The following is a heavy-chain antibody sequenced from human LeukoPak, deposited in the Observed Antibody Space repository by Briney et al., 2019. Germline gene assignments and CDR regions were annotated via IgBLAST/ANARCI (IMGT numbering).Heavy chain of an antibody. D-gene: IGHD6-13*01. CDR1: GGTFISYA. J-gene: IGHJ5*02. Sequence: SVKVSCKASGGTFISYAISWVRQAPGQGLEWMGGIIPIFGTANYAQKFQGRVTITADESTSTAYMELSSLRSEDTAVYYCARDPRRLALAAAGLFDPWGQGTLVTVSS. CDR2: IIPIFGTA. CDR3: ARDPRRLALAAAGLFDP. V-gene: IGHV1-69*01.